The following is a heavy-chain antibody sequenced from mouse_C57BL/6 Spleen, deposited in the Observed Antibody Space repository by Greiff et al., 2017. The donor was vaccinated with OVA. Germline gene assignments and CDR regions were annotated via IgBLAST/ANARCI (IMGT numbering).Heavy chain of an antibody. D-gene: IGHD3-3*01. J-gene: IGHJ1*03. CDR2: INYDGSST. CDR1: GFTFSDYY. V-gene: IGHV5-16*01. CDR3: ARGGRGPRYFDV. Sequence: EVHLVESEGGLVQPGSSMKLSCTASGFTFSDYYMAWVRQVPEKGLEWVANINYDGSSTYYLDSLKSRFIISRDNAKNILYLQMSSLKSEDTATYYCARGGRGPRYFDVWGTGTTVTVSS.